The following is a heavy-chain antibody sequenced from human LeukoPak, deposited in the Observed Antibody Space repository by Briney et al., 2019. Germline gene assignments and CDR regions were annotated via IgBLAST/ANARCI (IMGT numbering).Heavy chain of an antibody. J-gene: IGHJ5*02. CDR3: ARGRIVATITVLYLNWFDP. D-gene: IGHD5-12*01. Sequence: KASETLSLTCAVYGGSFSGYYWSWIRQPPGKGLEWLGEINHSGSTNYNPSLKSRVTISVDTSKNQFSLKLSSVTAADTAVYYCARGRIVATITVLYLNWFDPWGQGTLVTVSS. V-gene: IGHV4-34*01. CDR1: GGSFSGYY. CDR2: INHSGST.